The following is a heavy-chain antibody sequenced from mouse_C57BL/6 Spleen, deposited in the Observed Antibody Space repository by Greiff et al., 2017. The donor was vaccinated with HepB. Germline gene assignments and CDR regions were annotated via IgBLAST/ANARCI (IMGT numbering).Heavy chain of an antibody. CDR1: GYTFTSYW. CDR3: ARYTTVEDYFDY. Sequence: VQLQQSGTELVKPGASVKLSCKASGYTFTSYWMHWVKQRPGQGLEWIGNINPSNGGTNYNEKFKSKATLTVDKSSSTAYMQLSSLTSEDSAVYYCARYTTVEDYFDYWGQGTTLTVSS. V-gene: IGHV1-53*01. D-gene: IGHD1-1*01. J-gene: IGHJ2*01. CDR2: INPSNGGT.